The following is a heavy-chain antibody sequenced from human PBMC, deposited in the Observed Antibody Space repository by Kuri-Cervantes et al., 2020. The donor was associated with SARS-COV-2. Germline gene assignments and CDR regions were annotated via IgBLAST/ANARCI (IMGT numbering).Heavy chain of an antibody. CDR1: GFTFSSYW. V-gene: IGHV3-23*01. D-gene: IGHD2-2*02. CDR2: ISGSGGST. Sequence: GESLKISCAASGFTFSSYWMHWVRQAPGKGLEWVSAISGSGGSTYYADSVKGRFTISRDNSKNTLYLQMNSLRAEDTAVYYCANLPAAINNYYYYYMDVWGKGTTVTVSS. CDR3: ANLPAAINNYYYYYMDV. J-gene: IGHJ6*03.